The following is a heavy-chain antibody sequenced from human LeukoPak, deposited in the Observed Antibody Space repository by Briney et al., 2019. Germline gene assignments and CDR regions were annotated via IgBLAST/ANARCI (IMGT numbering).Heavy chain of an antibody. CDR3: ARDHMIYTEYDY. CDR2: IYYSGST. Sequence: SETLSLTCTVSGGSISSSSYYWGWIRQPPGKGLEWIGSIYYSGSTYYNPSLKSRVTISVDTSKNQFSLKLSSVTAADTAVYYCARDHMIYTEYDYWGQGTLVTVSS. V-gene: IGHV4-39*07. CDR1: GGSISSSSYY. D-gene: IGHD2-8*01. J-gene: IGHJ4*02.